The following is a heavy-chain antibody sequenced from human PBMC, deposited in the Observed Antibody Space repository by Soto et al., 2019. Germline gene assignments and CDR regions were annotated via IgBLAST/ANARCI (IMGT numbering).Heavy chain of an antibody. Sequence: SETLSLTCAVSGGSISSGGYSWSWIRQPPGKGLEWIGYIYHSGSTYYNPSLKSRVTISVDRSKNQFSLKLSSVTAADTAVYYCASYYDSSGYYSTRPSDAFDIWGQGTMVT. D-gene: IGHD3-22*01. J-gene: IGHJ3*02. CDR3: ASYYDSSGYYSTRPSDAFDI. CDR2: IYHSGST. V-gene: IGHV4-30-2*01. CDR1: GGSISSGGYS.